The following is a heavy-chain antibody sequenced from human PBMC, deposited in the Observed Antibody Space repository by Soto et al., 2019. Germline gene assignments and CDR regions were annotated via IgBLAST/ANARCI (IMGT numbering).Heavy chain of an antibody. D-gene: IGHD3-16*01. Sequence: QITLKESGPTLVKPTETLTLTCTFSGFSLSTSGVGVGWIRQPPGKALEWLALIYWDDDERYSPSLRSRLTITKDTSKNQVVLTMTNMDPVDTATYYCARAPEVGGVMVNGLDYWGQGTPVTVSS. V-gene: IGHV2-5*02. CDR3: ARAPEVGGVMVNGLDY. CDR1: GFSLSTSGVG. J-gene: IGHJ4*02. CDR2: IYWDDDE.